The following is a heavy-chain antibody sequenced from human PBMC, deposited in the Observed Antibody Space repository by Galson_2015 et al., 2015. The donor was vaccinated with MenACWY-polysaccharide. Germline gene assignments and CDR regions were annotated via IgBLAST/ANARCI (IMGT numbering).Heavy chain of an antibody. D-gene: IGHD2/OR15-2a*01. J-gene: IGHJ4*02. CDR2: MNPNSGNT. Sequence: SVKVSCKASGYKFTSYDINWVRQAPGQGLEWMGWMNPNSGNTGYAQKFQGRVTMTSNSAITTAYMELSSLRSEDTAVYYCARVIARKYTFADSWGQGTLVTLSS. CDR1: GYKFTSYD. V-gene: IGHV1-8*01. CDR3: ARVIARKYTFADS.